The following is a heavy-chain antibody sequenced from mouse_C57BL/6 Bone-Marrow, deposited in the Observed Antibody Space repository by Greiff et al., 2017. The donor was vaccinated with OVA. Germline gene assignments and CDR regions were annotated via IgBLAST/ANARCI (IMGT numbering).Heavy chain of an antibody. CDR3: AREGGGNCGYAMDY. CDR1: GYNFTSHG. CDR2: IYPRSGNT. J-gene: IGHJ4*01. D-gene: IGHD2-1*01. Sequence: QVQLLQSGAELARPGASVKLSCKASGYNFTSHGISWVKQRTGQGLEWIGEIYPRSGNTYYKEKFKGKATLTADKSSSTAYMELRSLTSEDSAVYFCAREGGGNCGYAMDYWGQGTSVTVSS. V-gene: IGHV1-81*01.